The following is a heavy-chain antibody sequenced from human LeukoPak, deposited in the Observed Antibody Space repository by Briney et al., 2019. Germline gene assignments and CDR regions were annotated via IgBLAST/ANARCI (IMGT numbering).Heavy chain of an antibody. CDR2: ITSTATTT. J-gene: IGHJ4*02. CDR1: GFTFSSYS. Sequence: PGGSLRLSCADSGFTFSSYSMNWVRRAPGKGLEWVSYITSTATTTYYADSVKGRFTISRDNAKNSLYLQMNSLRAEDTAVYYCVRDRFYSFDHWGQGTLVTVSS. D-gene: IGHD4-11*01. V-gene: IGHV3-48*01. CDR3: VRDRFYSFDH.